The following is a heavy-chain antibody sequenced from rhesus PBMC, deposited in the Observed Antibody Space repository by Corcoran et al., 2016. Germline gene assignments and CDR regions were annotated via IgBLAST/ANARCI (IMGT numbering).Heavy chain of an antibody. D-gene: IGHD3-9*01. Sequence: QLQLQESGPGLVKPSETLSITYAVSGGSLSGGYDWSWIHQPPGQGREWNGDIVGSSGSTYHTPTRKVSGTISTDTSQNQLSLKLSSVTAADRAGYYCARAVSRQYYFDYWGQGVLVTVSS. V-gene: IGHV4-127*01. CDR3: ARAVSRQYYFDY. J-gene: IGHJ4*01. CDR2: IVGSSGST. CDR1: GGSLSGGYD.